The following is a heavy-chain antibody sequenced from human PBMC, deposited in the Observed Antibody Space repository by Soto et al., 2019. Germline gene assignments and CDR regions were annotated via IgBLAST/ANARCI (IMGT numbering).Heavy chain of an antibody. Sequence: HPXESLRLSFAASGFTFSSYAMSWVRQAPGKGLEWVSAISGSGGSTYYADSVKGRFTISRDNSKNTLYLQMNSLRAEDTAVYYCAKARTMVRGVTPPQYYFDYWGQGTLVTVSS. D-gene: IGHD3-10*01. CDR2: ISGSGGST. V-gene: IGHV3-23*01. CDR3: AKARTMVRGVTPPQYYFDY. CDR1: GFTFSSYA. J-gene: IGHJ4*02.